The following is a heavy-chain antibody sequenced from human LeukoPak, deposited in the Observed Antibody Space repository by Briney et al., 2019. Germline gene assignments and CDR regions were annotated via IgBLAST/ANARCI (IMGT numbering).Heavy chain of an antibody. CDR3: AKGGKYDILTGFRRSRLLGDY. CDR2: IRYDGSDK. J-gene: IGHJ4*02. D-gene: IGHD3-9*01. CDR1: GFTFSSYG. Sequence: GGSLRLSCAASGFTFSSYGIHWVRQAPGKGLEWVAFIRYDGSDKYYADSVKGRFTISKDNSKNTVYLQMNSLRAEDTAVYYCAKGGKYDILTGFRRSRLLGDYWGQGTLVTVSS. V-gene: IGHV3-30*02.